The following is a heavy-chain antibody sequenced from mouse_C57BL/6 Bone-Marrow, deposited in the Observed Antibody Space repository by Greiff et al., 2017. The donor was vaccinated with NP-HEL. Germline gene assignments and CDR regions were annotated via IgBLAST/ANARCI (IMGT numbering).Heavy chain of an antibody. Sequence: QVQLQQPGAELVKPGASVKMSCKASGYTFTSYWITWVKQRPGHGLEWIGDIYPGSGSTNYNEKFKSKATLTVDTSSSTAYMQLSSLTSEDSAVYYCARFDYYGSSSYYFDYWGQGTTLTVSS. CDR2: IYPGSGST. J-gene: IGHJ2*01. V-gene: IGHV1-55*01. CDR1: GYTFTSYW. D-gene: IGHD1-1*01. CDR3: ARFDYYGSSSYYFDY.